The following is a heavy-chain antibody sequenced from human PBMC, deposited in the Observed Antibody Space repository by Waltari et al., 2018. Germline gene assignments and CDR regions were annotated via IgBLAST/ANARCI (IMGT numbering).Heavy chain of an antibody. V-gene: IGHV3-7*01. J-gene: IGHJ4*02. Sequence: EVQLVESGGGLVQPGGSLRLSCGVSGFTFSRYWMSWVRQTPGKGLEWVANINYDGSQKYYADSVKGRSTISRDNAKNSVYLQMNSLRVEDTAVYYCAKSRGFEYWGQGTLITVTS. CDR3: AKSRGFEY. D-gene: IGHD2-2*01. CDR1: GFTFSRYW. CDR2: INYDGSQK.